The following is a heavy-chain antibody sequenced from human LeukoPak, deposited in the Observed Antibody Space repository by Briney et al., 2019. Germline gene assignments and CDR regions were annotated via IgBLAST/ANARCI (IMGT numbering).Heavy chain of an antibody. V-gene: IGHV1-8*01. CDR3: ARARVRGVIYYYYYMDV. CDR1: GYTFTSYD. D-gene: IGHD3-10*01. Sequence: ASVKVSCKASGYTFTSYDINWVRQATGQGLEWMGWMNPNSGNTGYAQKFQGRVTMTRNTSISTAYMELSSLRSEDTAVYYCARARVRGVIYYYYYMDVWGKGTTVTISS. J-gene: IGHJ6*03. CDR2: MNPNSGNT.